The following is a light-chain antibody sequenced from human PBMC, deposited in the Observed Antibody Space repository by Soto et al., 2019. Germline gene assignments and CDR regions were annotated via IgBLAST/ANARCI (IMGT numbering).Light chain of an antibody. Sequence: DILLTHSPDSLAVSLGERATINCKSSQSVQLSFNNRNYIAWYQHKPGQTPRLLIYDTSTRATGVPTRFSGSRSGAEFTLTINSLQSEDFAVYYCQPYNNWPLTFGGGTKVDIK. CDR2: DTS. CDR1: QSVQLSFNNRNY. CDR3: QPYNNWPLT. J-gene: IGKJ4*01. V-gene: IGKV4-1*01.